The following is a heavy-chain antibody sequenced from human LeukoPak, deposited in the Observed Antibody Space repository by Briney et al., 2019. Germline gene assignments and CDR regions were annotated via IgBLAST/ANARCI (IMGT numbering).Heavy chain of an antibody. V-gene: IGHV4-38-2*02. CDR3: ARGAAMLDY. J-gene: IGHJ4*02. Sequence: SETLSLTCTVSGYSISSDYYWGWIRQPPGKGLQWIGSFYHSGITYYNPSLKSRVTISVDTSKNHFSLKLSSVTAADTAVYYCARGAAMLDYWGQGTLVTVSS. CDR1: GYSISSDYY. CDR2: FYHSGIT. D-gene: IGHD5-18*01.